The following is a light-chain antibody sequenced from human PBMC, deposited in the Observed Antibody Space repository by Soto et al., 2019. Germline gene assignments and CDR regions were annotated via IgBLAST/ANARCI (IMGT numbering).Light chain of an antibody. CDR1: SSDVGSYNR. CDR3: SLYTSSSTSWV. J-gene: IGLJ3*02. Sequence: QSALTQPPSVSGSPGQSVTISCTGTSSDVGSYNRVSWYQQPPGTAPKLMIYEVSNRPSGVPDRFSGSKSGNTASLTISGLQAEDEADYYCSLYTSSSTSWVFGGGTKPTVL. V-gene: IGLV2-18*01. CDR2: EVS.